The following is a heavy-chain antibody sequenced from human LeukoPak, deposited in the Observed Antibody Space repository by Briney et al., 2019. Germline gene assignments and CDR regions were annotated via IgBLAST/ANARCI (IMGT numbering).Heavy chain of an antibody. V-gene: IGHV3-21*01. CDR2: ISSSSSYI. J-gene: IGHJ1*01. CDR1: GFTFSTYS. Sequence: GGSLRLSCAASGFTFSTYSMNWVRQASGKGLEWVSSISSSSSYIYYADSVKGRFTISRDNAKNSLYLQMNSLRVEDTAMYYCARDSGMAVDWGQGTLVTVSS. CDR3: ARDSGMAVD. D-gene: IGHD6-19*01.